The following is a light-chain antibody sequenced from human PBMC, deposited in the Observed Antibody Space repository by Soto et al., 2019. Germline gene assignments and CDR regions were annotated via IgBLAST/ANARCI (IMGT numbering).Light chain of an antibody. CDR1: SSNIGAGYD. J-gene: IGLJ3*02. CDR3: QSYDSSLSGWV. Sequence: QSVLTQPPSVSGAPGQRVTISCTGSSSNIGAGYDVHWYQQLPGAAPKPLIYGNTNRPSGVPDRFSGSKSGASASLTITGLQAEDEAEYYCQSYDSSLSGWVFGGGTKVTVL. CDR2: GNT. V-gene: IGLV1-40*01.